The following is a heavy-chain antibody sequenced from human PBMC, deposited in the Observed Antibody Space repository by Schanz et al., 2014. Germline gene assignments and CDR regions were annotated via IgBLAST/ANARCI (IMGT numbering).Heavy chain of an antibody. D-gene: IGHD3-10*01. V-gene: IGHV3-23*01. Sequence: EVQLLESGGGLVQPGGSLRLSCAASGFSFSSYAMGWVRQARGKGLEWVSAMNESHSTIYYADSVKGRFTISRDNAKSSLYLQMNSLRPEDTAVYYCAKYRGYYRVSGSYRELEYWGQGTLVTVSS. J-gene: IGHJ4*02. CDR1: GFSFSSYA. CDR2: MNESHSTI. CDR3: AKYRGYYRVSGSYRELEY.